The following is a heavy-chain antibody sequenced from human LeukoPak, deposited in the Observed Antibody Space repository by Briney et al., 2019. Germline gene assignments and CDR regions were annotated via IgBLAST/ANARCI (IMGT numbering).Heavy chain of an antibody. CDR2: IYPDDSDT. Sequence: KVSCKASGYTFTSDYMHWVRQAPGQGLEWMGIIYPDDSDTRYSPSFQGQVTFSVDKSTNTAYLQWSSLKASDTAMYYCARDLDYGDYWGQGTLVTVSS. J-gene: IGHJ4*02. CDR1: GYTFTSDY. CDR3: ARDLDYGDY. V-gene: IGHV5-51*01.